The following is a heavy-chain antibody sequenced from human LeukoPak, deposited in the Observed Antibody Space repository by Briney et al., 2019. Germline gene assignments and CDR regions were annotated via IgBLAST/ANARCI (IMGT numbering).Heavy chain of an antibody. D-gene: IGHD2-2*01. CDR3: ARGGIVVAPAAKEIEYFDY. CDR2: IYTSGST. V-gene: IGHV4-4*07. CDR1: GGFISSYY. Sequence: SETLSPTCTVSGGFISSYYWSWIRQPAGKGLEWIGRIYTSGSTNYNPSLKSRVTMSVDTSKNQFSLKLSSVTAADTAVYYCARGGIVVAPAAKEIEYFDYWGQGTLVTVSS. J-gene: IGHJ4*02.